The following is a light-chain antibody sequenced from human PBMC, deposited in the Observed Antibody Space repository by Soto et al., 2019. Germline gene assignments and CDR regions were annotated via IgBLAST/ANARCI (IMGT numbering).Light chain of an antibody. V-gene: IGKV3-11*01. CDR1: RSVGSS. CDR2: GAS. J-gene: IGKJ1*01. CDR3: QQRSYWPWT. Sequence: EIVLTQSPATLSLSPGDRATLSCRASRSVGSSLAWYQQKPGQAPRLLIYGASNRATGIPDRFSGSESGTDFTLTISSLEPVDSALFDCQQRSYWPWTFGQGTKVEIE.